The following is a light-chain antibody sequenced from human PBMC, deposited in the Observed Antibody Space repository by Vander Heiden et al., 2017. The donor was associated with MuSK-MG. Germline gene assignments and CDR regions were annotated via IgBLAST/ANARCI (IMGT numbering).Light chain of an antibody. Sequence: QSALPQPASVSGSPGQSITISCTGTRSDVGGYNYVSWYQQPPGNAPKLMIYEVSNRPSGVSNRFSGSKSGNTASLTISGLQAEDEADYYCSSYTSSSHVVFGGGTKLTVL. J-gene: IGLJ2*01. CDR1: RSDVGGYNY. CDR3: SSYTSSSHVV. V-gene: IGLV2-14*01. CDR2: EVS.